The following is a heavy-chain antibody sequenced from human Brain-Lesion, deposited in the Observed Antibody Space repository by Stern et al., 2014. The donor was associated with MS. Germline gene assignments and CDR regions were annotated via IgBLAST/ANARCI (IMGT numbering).Heavy chain of an antibody. CDR1: GFRFSSYA. Sequence: VQLVESGGGFVQPGGSLTLSCAASGFRFSSYAMSWVRPTPGKGLEWASGISGSGGSTYYADSVKGRFTISRDKSKNTLFLQMNSLRAEDTAVYYCAKGVWGSYLNAFDMWGQGTMVTVSS. J-gene: IGHJ3*02. D-gene: IGHD3-16*02. V-gene: IGHV3-23*04. CDR3: AKGVWGSYLNAFDM. CDR2: ISGSGGST.